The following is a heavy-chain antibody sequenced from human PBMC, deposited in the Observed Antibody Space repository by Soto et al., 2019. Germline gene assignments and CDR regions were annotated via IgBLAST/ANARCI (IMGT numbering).Heavy chain of an antibody. CDR2: IFHDGTA. CDR3: ARLVYDTRLNYMYFDF. Sequence: SETLSLTCAVSGVSISSGNWWTWVPQTPQRGLEYIGEIFHDGTANYYPSFERRVAISVDTSKNQFSLKLTSVTAADTAIYFCARLVYDTRLNYMYFDFWGQGALVTVSS. V-gene: IGHV4-4*02. D-gene: IGHD2-8*01. CDR1: GVSISSGNW. J-gene: IGHJ4*02.